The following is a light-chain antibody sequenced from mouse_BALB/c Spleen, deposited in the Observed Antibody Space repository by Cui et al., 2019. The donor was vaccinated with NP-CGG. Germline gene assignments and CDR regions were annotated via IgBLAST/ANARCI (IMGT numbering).Light chain of an antibody. CDR1: TGAVTIINY. Sequence: QAVVTQELQLTTSPGETVTLTCRSSTGAVTIINYANWVQEKPDHLFTGLIGGTNNRAPGVPARFSGSLIGDKAVLTITGAQTEDEAIYFCALWYSNHWVFGGGTKLTVL. CDR2: GTN. V-gene: IGLV1*01. J-gene: IGLJ1*01. CDR3: ALWYSNHWV.